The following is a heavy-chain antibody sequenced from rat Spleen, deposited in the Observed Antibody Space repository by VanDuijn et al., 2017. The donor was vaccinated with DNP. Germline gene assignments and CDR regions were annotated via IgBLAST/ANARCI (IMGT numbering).Heavy chain of an antibody. V-gene: IGHV5S10*01. Sequence: EVQLVESGGGLVQPGRSLKLSCAASGFTFSDYAMAWVRQAPKKGLEWVATIIYDGSRTYYRDSVKGRFTISRDNAKNTLYLQMDSLRSEDTATYYCATHSTDITHAMDAWGQGTSVTVSS. CDR1: GFTFSDYA. CDR2: IIYDGSRT. J-gene: IGHJ4*01. D-gene: IGHD1-4*01. CDR3: ATHSTDITHAMDA.